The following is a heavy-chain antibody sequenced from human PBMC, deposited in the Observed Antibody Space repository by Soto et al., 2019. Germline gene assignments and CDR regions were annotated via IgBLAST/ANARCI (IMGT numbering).Heavy chain of an antibody. V-gene: IGHV1-18*01. D-gene: IGHD3-9*01. CDR2: ISAYNGNT. CDR1: GYTFTSYG. Sequence: ASVKVSCKASGYTFTSYGISWVRQAPGQGLEWMGWISAYNGNTNYAQKLQGRDTMTTDTSTSTAYMELRSLRSDDTAVYYCARNLPYYDILTGWVGIYYYGMDVWGQGTTVTVSS. J-gene: IGHJ6*02. CDR3: ARNLPYYDILTGWVGIYYYGMDV.